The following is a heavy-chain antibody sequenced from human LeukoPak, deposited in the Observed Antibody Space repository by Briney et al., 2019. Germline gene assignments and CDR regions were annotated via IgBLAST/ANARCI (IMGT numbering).Heavy chain of an antibody. CDR1: GFTFSNAR. CDR3: TTTVGVI. V-gene: IGHV3-15*01. CDR2: IKSKTDRGTT. Sequence: PGGSLRLSCAASGFTFSNARMSWVRQAPGKGLEWVGRIKSKTDRGTTDYAAPVKGRFTISRDDSKNTLYLQMNSLKTEDTAVYYCTTTVGVIWGQGTMVTVSS. J-gene: IGHJ3*02. D-gene: IGHD3-10*01.